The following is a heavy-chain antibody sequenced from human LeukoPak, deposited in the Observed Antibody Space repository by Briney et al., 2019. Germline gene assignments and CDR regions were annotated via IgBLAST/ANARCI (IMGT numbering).Heavy chain of an antibody. D-gene: IGHD3-10*02. CDR3: AELGITMIGGV. J-gene: IGHJ6*04. CDR2: ISVGGTTT. V-gene: IGHV3-23*01. Sequence: GGSLRLSCVASGSTFSNYAMSWIRQAPGKGLEWVSSISVGGTTTYYADSVKGRFTISRDNAKNSLYLQMNSLRAEDTAVYYCAELGITMIGGVWGKGTTVTISS. CDR1: GSTFSNYA.